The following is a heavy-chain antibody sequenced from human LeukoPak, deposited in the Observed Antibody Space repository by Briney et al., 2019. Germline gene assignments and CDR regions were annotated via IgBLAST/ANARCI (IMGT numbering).Heavy chain of an antibody. CDR2: MYNSGST. V-gene: IGHV4-59*08. Sequence: PSETLSLTCTVSGGSISSYYWSWIRQPPGKGLEWIGYMYNSGSTNYNPSLKSRVTISVDTSKNQFSLKLSSVTAADTAVYYCARHLRGYSYGPFDYWGQGTRVTVSS. CDR3: ARHLRGYSYGPFDY. D-gene: IGHD5-18*01. J-gene: IGHJ4*02. CDR1: GGSISSYY.